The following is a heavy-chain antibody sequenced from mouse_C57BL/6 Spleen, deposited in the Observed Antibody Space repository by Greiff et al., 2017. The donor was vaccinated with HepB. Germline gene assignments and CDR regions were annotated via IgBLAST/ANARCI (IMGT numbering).Heavy chain of an antibody. J-gene: IGHJ4*01. CDR1: GFSLTSYG. CDR3: ARWDTTVVGDAMDY. D-gene: IGHD1-1*01. CDR2: IWSGGST. V-gene: IGHV2-2*01. Sequence: VKLMESGPGLVQPSQSLSITCTVSGFSLTSYGVHWVRQSPGKGLEWLGVIWSGGSTAYNAAFISRLSISKDNSKSQVFFKMNSLQADDTAIYYCARWDTTVVGDAMDYWGQGTSVTVSS.